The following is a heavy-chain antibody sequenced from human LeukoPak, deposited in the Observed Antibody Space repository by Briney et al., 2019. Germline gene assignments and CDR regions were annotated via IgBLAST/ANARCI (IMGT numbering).Heavy chain of an antibody. CDR1: GGTFSSYP. CDR3: AVDRIAAAGTLDY. CDR2: IIPILGTA. V-gene: IGHV1-69*08. D-gene: IGHD6-13*01. J-gene: IGHJ4*02. Sequence: AVKVSCKAAGGTFSSYPISWVRQAPGQGLEWMGRIIPILGTANYTQKSQGTVTITAHKSTSTAYIELSSQRSEDTAVYYCAVDRIAAAGTLDYWGQGTLVTVSS.